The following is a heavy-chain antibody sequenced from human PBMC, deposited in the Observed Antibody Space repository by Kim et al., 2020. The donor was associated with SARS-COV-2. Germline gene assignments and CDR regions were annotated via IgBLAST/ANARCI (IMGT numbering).Heavy chain of an antibody. CDR1: GGSFSGYY. CDR2: INHSGST. Sequence: SETLSLTCAVYGGSFSGYYWSWIRQPPGKGLEWIGEINHSGSTNYNPSLKSRVTISVDTSKNQFSLKLSSVTAADTAVYYCARRDYVWGSYRYTNWFDPWGQGTLVTVSS. CDR3: ARRDYVWGSYRYTNWFDP. J-gene: IGHJ5*02. V-gene: IGHV4-34*01. D-gene: IGHD3-16*02.